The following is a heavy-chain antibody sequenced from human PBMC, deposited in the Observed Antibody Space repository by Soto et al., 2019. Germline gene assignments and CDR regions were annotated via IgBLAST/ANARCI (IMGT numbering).Heavy chain of an antibody. V-gene: IGHV3-48*03. Sequence: GGSLRLSCAASGFTFRSYEMNWVRQAPGKGLEWVSYISSSGSTIYYADSVKGRFTISRDNAKNSLYLQMNSLRAEDTAVYYCVKGGWYSAWYDFWIGYYGVAKFDPWGQGTLVTVSS. D-gene: IGHD3-3*01. J-gene: IGHJ5*02. CDR2: ISSSGSTI. CDR1: GFTFRSYE. CDR3: VKGGWYSAWYDFWIGYYGVAKFDP.